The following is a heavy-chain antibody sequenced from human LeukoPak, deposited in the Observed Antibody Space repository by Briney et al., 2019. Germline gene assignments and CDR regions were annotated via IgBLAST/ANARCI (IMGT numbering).Heavy chain of an antibody. CDR2: IYPGDSDT. Sequence: GESLKISCKGSGYSFTSYWIGWVRQMPGKGLEWMGIIYPGDSDTRYSPSFQGQVTISTDKSISTAYLQWSSLEASDTAMYYCARSPDHDILTGYYSNFFDLWGQGTLVTVSS. V-gene: IGHV5-51*01. CDR1: GYSFTSYW. J-gene: IGHJ4*02. D-gene: IGHD3-9*01. CDR3: ARSPDHDILTGYYSNFFDL.